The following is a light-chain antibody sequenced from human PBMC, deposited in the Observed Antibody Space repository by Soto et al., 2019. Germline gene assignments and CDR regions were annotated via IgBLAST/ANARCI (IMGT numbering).Light chain of an antibody. CDR2: DAS. CDR3: QQRSNWALT. CDR1: QSVSSY. V-gene: IGKV3-11*01. Sequence: EIVLTQSPATLSLSPGERATLSCRASQSVSSYLAWYQQKPGQAPRLLIYDASNRATGIPARFSGSGSGTDFTLTISRLEPEDFAVYYCQQRSNWALTFGGGTKVEFK. J-gene: IGKJ4*01.